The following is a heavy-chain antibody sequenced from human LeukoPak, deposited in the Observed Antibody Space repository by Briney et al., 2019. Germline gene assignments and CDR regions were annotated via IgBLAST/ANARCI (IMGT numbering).Heavy chain of an antibody. CDR2: IKQDGSEK. Sequence: GGSLRLSCAASGFTFSSYWMSWVRQAPGKGLDWVANIKQDGSEKYYVDSVKGRFTISRDNAKNSLYLQMNSLRAEDTAVYYCARDFYDFWSGYYLPYYYYGMDVWGQGTTVTVSS. V-gene: IGHV3-7*01. CDR1: GFTFSSYW. J-gene: IGHJ6*02. D-gene: IGHD3-3*01. CDR3: ARDFYDFWSGYYLPYYYYGMDV.